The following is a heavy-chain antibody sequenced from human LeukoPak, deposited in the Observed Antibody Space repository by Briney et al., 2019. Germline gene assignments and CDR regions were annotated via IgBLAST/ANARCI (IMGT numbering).Heavy chain of an antibody. CDR2: TSSDLNVK. D-gene: IGHD3-10*01. CDR1: GFTFRNYV. V-gene: IGHV3-30-3*01. Sequence: GGSLRLSCAASGFTFRNYVIHWVRQAPGKGLEWVAVTSSDLNVKLYADSVKGRFTISRDNSRSTLYLQMNSLRPEDTAIYYCAREGYYGSGSPPSLYFDYWGQGTLVTVPS. J-gene: IGHJ4*02. CDR3: AREGYYGSGSPPSLYFDY.